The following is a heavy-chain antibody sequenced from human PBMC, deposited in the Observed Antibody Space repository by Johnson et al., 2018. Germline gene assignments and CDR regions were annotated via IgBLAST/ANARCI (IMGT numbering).Heavy chain of an antibody. J-gene: IGHJ3*02. CDR1: GIILNIYD. CDR2: ISKSGDSI. CDR3: RRWAGNTGI. V-gene: IGHV3-48*02. Sequence: VQLQESGGALVQPGESLRLSCTASGIILNIYDIHWIRQAAGKGLEWLSYISKSGDSIYYADSLQGRFTVSTDTAKNSVILQMNSLRDEGTAVYYCRRWAGNTGIWGQGTMVTVSS. D-gene: IGHD2-8*02.